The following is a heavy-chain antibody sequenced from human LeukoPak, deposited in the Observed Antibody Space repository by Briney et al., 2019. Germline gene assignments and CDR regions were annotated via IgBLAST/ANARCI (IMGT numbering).Heavy chain of an antibody. CDR1: GFTFSSYS. D-gene: IGHD3-9*01. J-gene: IGHJ4*02. CDR2: ISSSSSYI. CDR3: ARGIKNYDILTGYYITGEDYFDY. V-gene: IGHV3-21*01. Sequence: PGGSLRLSCAASGFTFSSYSMNWVRQAPGKGLEWVSSISSSSSYIYCADSVKGRFTISRDNAKNSLYLQMNSLGAEDTAVYYCARGIKNYDILTGYYITGEDYFDYWGQGTLVTVSS.